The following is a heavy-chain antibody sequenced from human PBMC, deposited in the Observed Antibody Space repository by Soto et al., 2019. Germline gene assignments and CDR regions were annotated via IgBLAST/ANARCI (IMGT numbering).Heavy chain of an antibody. J-gene: IGHJ6*02. D-gene: IGHD1-1*01. Sequence: ASVKVSCKTSGYTFSNYAISWVRQAPGQGLEWMGWISSYNSNNGDTKSAQMLQGRVTMTIDTSATTAYMELRSLRSDDTAVYYCARAELERGEVGYFGMGVWGQGTTVTVSS. CDR1: GYTFSNYA. V-gene: IGHV1-18*04. CDR3: ARAELERGEVGYFGMGV. CDR2: ISSYNSNNGDT.